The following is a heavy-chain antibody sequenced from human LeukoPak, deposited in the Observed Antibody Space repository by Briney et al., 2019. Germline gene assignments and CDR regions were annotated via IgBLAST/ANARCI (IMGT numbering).Heavy chain of an antibody. CDR2: ISISGSKT. V-gene: IGHV3-23*01. J-gene: IGHJ4*02. CDR3: ANGIRPNDY. Sequence: GGSLRLSCAASEFDFSSHAMTWVRQAPGKGLEWVSAISISGSKTYYADSVKGRFTFSRDNSKNTLYLQMNSLRAEDTAVYYCANGIRPNDYWGQGTQVTVSS. D-gene: IGHD1-1*01. CDR1: EFDFSSHA.